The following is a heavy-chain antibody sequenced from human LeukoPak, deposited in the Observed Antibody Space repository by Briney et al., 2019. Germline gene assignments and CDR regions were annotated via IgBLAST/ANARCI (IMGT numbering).Heavy chain of an antibody. D-gene: IGHD2-2*01. CDR3: AREPQTLGYCSSTSCKGFDD. J-gene: IGHJ4*02. CDR2: INPNSGGT. CDR1: GYTFTGYY. Sequence: ASVKVSCKASGYTFTGYYMHWVRQAPGQGLEWMGWINPNSGGTNYAQKFQGRVTMTRDTSISTAYMELSRLRSDDTAVYYCAREPQTLGYCSSTSCKGFDDWGQGTLVTVSS. V-gene: IGHV1-2*02.